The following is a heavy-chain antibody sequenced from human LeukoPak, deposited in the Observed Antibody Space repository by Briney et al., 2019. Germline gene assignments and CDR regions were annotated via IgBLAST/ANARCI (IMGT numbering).Heavy chain of an antibody. Sequence: EGSLRLSCAASGFTFSSYAMSWVRQAPGKGLEWVSAISGSGGSTYYADSVKGRFTISRDNSKNTLYLQMNSLRAEDTAVYYCAKVLSRRLGYCSSTSCYLEWFDPWGQGTLVTVSS. J-gene: IGHJ5*02. D-gene: IGHD2-2*01. CDR1: GFTFSSYA. CDR2: ISGSGGST. CDR3: AKVLSRRLGYCSSTSCYLEWFDP. V-gene: IGHV3-23*01.